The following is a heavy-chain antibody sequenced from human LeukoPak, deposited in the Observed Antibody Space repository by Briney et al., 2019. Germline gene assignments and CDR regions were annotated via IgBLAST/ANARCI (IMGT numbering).Heavy chain of an antibody. V-gene: IGHV1-2*06. CDR2: INPNSGGT. Sequence: ASVKVSCKASGYTFTGYYLHWVRQAPGQGLEWMGRINPNSGGTNYAQKFQGRVTMTTDTSISTAYMELNRLTSDDTAVYYCASVPAAFNWFDPWGQGTLVTVSS. CDR1: GYTFTGYY. CDR3: ASVPAAFNWFDP. D-gene: IGHD2-2*01. J-gene: IGHJ5*02.